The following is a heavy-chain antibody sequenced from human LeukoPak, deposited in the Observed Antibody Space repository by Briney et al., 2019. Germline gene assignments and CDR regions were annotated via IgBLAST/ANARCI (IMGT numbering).Heavy chain of an antibody. J-gene: IGHJ3*02. CDR1: GGTFSSYA. V-gene: IGHV1-69*13. D-gene: IGHD5-24*01. CDR2: IIPIFGTA. Sequence: SVKVSCKASGGTFSSYAISWVRQAPGQGLEWMGGIIPIFGTANYAQKFQGRVTITADQSTSTAYMELSSLRSEDTAVYYCARSRTKRDGDAFDIWGQGTMVTVSS. CDR3: ARSRTKRDGDAFDI.